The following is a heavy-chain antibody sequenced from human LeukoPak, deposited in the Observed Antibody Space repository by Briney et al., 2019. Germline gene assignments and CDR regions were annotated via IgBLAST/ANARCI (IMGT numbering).Heavy chain of an antibody. Sequence: GGSLKISCQASGYSFTTYWIGWVRQMPGKGLEWMGIIYPGDFDIRYSPSFQGQVTFSTDKSISTAYLQWNSLKASDTAMYYCARLALDGGNYFDYWGQGTLVSVSS. D-gene: IGHD3-16*01. CDR3: ARLALDGGNYFDY. V-gene: IGHV5-51*01. J-gene: IGHJ4*02. CDR1: GYSFTTYW. CDR2: IYPGDFDI.